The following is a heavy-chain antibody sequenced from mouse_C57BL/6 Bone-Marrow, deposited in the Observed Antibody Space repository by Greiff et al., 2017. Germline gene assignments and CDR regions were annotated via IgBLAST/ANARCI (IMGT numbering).Heavy chain of an antibody. J-gene: IGHJ3*01. CDR3: AKKCDYGPFAF. V-gene: IGHV2-5*01. D-gene: IGHD2-4*01. CDR1: GFSLTSYG. Sequence: VQLVESGPGLVQPSPSLSITCTVSGFSLTSYGVHWVRQSPGKGLEWLGVIWRGGSTDYNAAFMSRLSITKDNSKSQVFFKMNSLQADDTAVYYCAKKCDYGPFAFWGPGTLVTVSA. CDR2: IWRGGST.